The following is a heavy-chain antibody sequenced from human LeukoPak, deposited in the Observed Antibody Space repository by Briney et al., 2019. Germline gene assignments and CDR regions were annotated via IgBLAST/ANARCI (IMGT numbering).Heavy chain of an antibody. J-gene: IGHJ4*02. V-gene: IGHV3-7*01. CDR2: INPDGSNM. D-gene: IGHD3-3*01. CDR3: VSGFLPSLY. CDR1: GFSFSSYW. Sequence: GGSLRLSCAASGFSFSSYWMSWVRQAPGKGLEWLANINPDGSNMLYVDSVKGRFTISRDNAKNSLYLQMNNLRAEDTAVYFCVSGFLPSLYWGQGTMVTVSS.